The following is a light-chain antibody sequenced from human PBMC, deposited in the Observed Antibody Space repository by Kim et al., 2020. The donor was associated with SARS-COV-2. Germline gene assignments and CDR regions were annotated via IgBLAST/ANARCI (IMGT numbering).Light chain of an antibody. V-gene: IGLV3-19*01. CDR2: GKN. J-gene: IGLJ2*01. Sequence: ALGHTVRITCQGDSLRSYSASWYQQKPGQAPVLVIYGKNNRPSGIPDRFSGSSSVNTASLTITEAQAEDEAEYYCSSRNSSGNHLVFGGGTQLTVL. CDR1: SLRSYS. CDR3: SSRNSSGNHLV.